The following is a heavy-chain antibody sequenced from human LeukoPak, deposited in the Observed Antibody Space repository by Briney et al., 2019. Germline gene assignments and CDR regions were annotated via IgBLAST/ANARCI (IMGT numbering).Heavy chain of an antibody. V-gene: IGHV3-30*04. CDR3: ARDLLTETRLLWFGELKYGMDV. CDR1: GFTFSSYA. J-gene: IGHJ6*04. D-gene: IGHD3-10*01. CDR2: ISYDGSNK. Sequence: PGRSLRLSCAASGFTFSSYAMHWVRQAPGKGLEWVAVISYDGSNKYYADSVKGRFTISRDNSKNTLYLQMNSLRAEDTAVYHCARDLLTETRLLWFGELKYGMDVWGKGTTVTVSS.